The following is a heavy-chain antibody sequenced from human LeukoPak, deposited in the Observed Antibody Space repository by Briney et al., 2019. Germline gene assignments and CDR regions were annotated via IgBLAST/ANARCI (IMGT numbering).Heavy chain of an antibody. V-gene: IGHV1-2*02. CDR3: ARQSTYGDFDF. CDR1: GYSFANYY. CDR2: INPDSGDT. J-gene: IGHJ4*02. Sequence: GASVKVSCKASGYSFANYYIHWVRRAPGQGLEWMGWINPDSGDTNFAQKFQGRVSMTRDTSISTAYMELSRLKSDDTAVYYCARQSTYGDFDFWGQGTLVIVSS. D-gene: IGHD4-17*01.